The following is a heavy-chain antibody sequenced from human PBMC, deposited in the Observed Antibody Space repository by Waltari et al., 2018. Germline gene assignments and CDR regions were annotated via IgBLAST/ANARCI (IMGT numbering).Heavy chain of an antibody. V-gene: IGHV3-30*18. CDR3: AKDRQSEGGYYYGMDV. D-gene: IGHD3-16*01. CDR2: ISYDGSNK. J-gene: IGHJ6*02. CDR1: GFTFSSYG. Sequence: QVQLVESGGGVVQPGRSLRLSCAASGFTFSSYGMHWVRQAQGKGLEWVAVISYDGSNKYYADSVKGRFTISRDNSKNTLYLQMNSLRAEDTAVYYCAKDRQSEGGYYYGMDVWGQGTTVTVSS.